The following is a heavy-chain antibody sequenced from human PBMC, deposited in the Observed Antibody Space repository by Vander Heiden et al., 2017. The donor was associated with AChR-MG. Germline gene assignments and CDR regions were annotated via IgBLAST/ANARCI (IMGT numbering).Heavy chain of an antibody. J-gene: IGHJ4*02. CDR1: GFSLSTSGVG. D-gene: IGHD2-15*01. CDR2: IYWDDDK. V-gene: IGHV2-5*02. Sequence: QITLKESGPTLVKPTQTLTLTCTFSGFSLSTSGVGVGWIRQPPGKALEWLALIYWDDDKRYSPSLKSRLTITKDTSKNQVVLTMTNMDPVDTATYYCAHSSRAVRDIVVVVAADFDYWGQGTLVTVSS. CDR3: AHSSRAVRDIVVVVAADFDY.